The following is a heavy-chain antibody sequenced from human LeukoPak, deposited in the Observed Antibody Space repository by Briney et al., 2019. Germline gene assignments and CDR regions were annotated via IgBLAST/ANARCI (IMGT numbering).Heavy chain of an antibody. V-gene: IGHV3-23*01. CDR3: AKDRLVLDY. D-gene: IGHD6-19*01. J-gene: IGHJ4*02. CDR2: ISGSGGTS. Sequence: SGGSLRLSCAASGFTFSSHAMSWVRQAPGKGLEWVSGISGSGGTSYYADSVKGRFTISRDNSKNTLYLQMNSLRAEDTAVYYCAKDRLVLDYWGQGTLVTVSS. CDR1: GFTFSSHA.